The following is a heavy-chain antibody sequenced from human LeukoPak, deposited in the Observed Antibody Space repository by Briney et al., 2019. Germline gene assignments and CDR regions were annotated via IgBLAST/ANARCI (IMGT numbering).Heavy chain of an antibody. V-gene: IGHV4-39*01. CDR2: IYYSGST. CDR3: ARRRIGGDGEYYFDY. D-gene: IGHD2-21*02. Sequence: SETLSLACTVSGGSISGSSYYWGWMRQPPGKGLEWIGSIYYSGSTYYNPSLKSRVTISVDTSKNQFSLKLSSVTAADTAVYYCARRRIGGDGEYYFDYWGQGTLVTVSS. J-gene: IGHJ4*02. CDR1: GGSISGSSYY.